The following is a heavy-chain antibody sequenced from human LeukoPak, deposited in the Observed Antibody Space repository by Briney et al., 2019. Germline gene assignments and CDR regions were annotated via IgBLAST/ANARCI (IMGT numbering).Heavy chain of an antibody. D-gene: IGHD3-10*01. CDR3: ARVGYYYGSGTDY. Sequence: SETLSLTCAVYGGSFSGYYWSWIRQPPGKGLEWIGEINHSGCTNYNPSLKSRVTISVDTSKNQFSLKLSSVTAADTAVYYCARVGYYYGSGTDYWGQGTLVTVPS. J-gene: IGHJ4*02. CDR1: GGSFSGYY. V-gene: IGHV4-34*01. CDR2: INHSGCT.